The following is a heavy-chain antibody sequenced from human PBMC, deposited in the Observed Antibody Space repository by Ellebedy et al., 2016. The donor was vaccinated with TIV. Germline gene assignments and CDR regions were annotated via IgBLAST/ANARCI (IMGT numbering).Heavy chain of an antibody. CDR2: INSDGSST. D-gene: IGHD2-2*03. CDR3: AGEWMRGMDV. Sequence: GESLKISXAASGFTFSSYWMHWARQAPGKGLEWVSRINSDGSSTSYADSVKGRFTISRDNAKNTLYLQMNSLRAEDTAVYYCAGEWMRGMDVWGQGTTVTVSS. V-gene: IGHV3-74*01. J-gene: IGHJ6*02. CDR1: GFTFSSYW.